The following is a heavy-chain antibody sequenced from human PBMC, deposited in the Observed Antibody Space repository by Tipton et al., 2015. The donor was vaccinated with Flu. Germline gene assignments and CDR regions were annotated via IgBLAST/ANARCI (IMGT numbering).Heavy chain of an antibody. V-gene: IGHV4-59*08. CDR1: GGSISSYY. CDR3: ARQTYDFWSGYPYYYYGMDV. D-gene: IGHD3-3*01. J-gene: IGHJ6*02. CDR2: IYYSGST. Sequence: TLSLTCTVSGGSISSYYWSWIQQPPGKGLEWIGYIYYSGSTNYNPSLKSRVTISVDTSKNQFSLKLSSVTAADTAAYYCARQTYDFWSGYPYYYYGMDVWGQGTTVTVSS.